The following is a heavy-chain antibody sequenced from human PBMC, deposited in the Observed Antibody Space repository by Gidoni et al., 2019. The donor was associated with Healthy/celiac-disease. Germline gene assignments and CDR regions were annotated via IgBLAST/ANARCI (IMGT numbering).Heavy chain of an antibody. J-gene: IGHJ4*02. CDR1: GGSFSGYY. CDR2: INHSGST. Sequence: QVQLQQWGAGLLTPSATLSLTCAVYGGSFSGYYWSWIRQPPGKGLEWIGEINHSGSTNYNPSLKSRVTISVDTSKNQFSLKLSSVTAADTAVYYCARVASGWKEFDYWGQGTLVTVSS. CDR3: ARVASGWKEFDY. D-gene: IGHD6-19*01. V-gene: IGHV4-34*01.